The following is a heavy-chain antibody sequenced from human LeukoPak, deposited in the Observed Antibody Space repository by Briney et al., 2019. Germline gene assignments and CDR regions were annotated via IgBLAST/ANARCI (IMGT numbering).Heavy chain of an antibody. CDR2: VSGSGGST. D-gene: IGHD3-22*01. Sequence: GGSLRLSCAASGFTFSNYDMSWVRQAPGKGLEWVSAVSGSGGSTYYADSVKGRFTISRDNSKNTLYLQMNSLRAEDTAVYYCAKGSPYYYDSSGYSGFDYWGQGTLVTVSS. J-gene: IGHJ4*02. V-gene: IGHV3-23*01. CDR3: AKGSPYYYDSSGYSGFDY. CDR1: GFTFSNYD.